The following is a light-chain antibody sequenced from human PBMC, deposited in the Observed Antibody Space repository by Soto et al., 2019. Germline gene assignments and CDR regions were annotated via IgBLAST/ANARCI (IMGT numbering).Light chain of an antibody. V-gene: IGKV1-39*01. J-gene: IGKJ2*01. CDR3: QQSYSTPYT. CDR2: AAS. CDR1: ESISSY. Sequence: IQMTQSPSSLSASVGDRVTITCRASESISSYLDWYQQKPGIAPKLLFYAASSLQSGGPSRLSGSGSGTDFTLTINSLQPEDFAPYYCQQSYSTPYTFGQGTK.